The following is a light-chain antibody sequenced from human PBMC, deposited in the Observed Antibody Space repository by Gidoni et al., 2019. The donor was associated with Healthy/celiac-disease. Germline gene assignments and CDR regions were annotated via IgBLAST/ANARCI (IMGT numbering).Light chain of an antibody. Sequence: DIQMTQSPSTLSASVGDRVTITCRASQSISSWLAWYQQKPGKAPKLLIYKASSLESGVPSRFSGSGSGTEFTLTISSLQPDDFATYYCQQYNSYWTCXXXTKVEIK. V-gene: IGKV1-5*03. J-gene: IGKJ1*01. CDR1: QSISSW. CDR2: KAS. CDR3: QQYNSYWT.